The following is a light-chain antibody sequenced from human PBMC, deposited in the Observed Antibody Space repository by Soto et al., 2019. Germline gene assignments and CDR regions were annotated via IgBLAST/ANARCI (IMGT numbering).Light chain of an antibody. CDR1: RSLLHSNGRTY. CDR2: DVS. J-gene: IGKJ2*01. Sequence: DIVMTQTPLSLSVTPGQSASIPCKSSRSLLHSNGRTYLSWYVQKSGQTPQRLIHDVSVRFTGVPDRISGSTSRTDFTLKISGVETDDAGIFYCMQSVDMLTFGQGNKLYIK. CDR3: MQSVDMLT. V-gene: IGKV2D-29*01.